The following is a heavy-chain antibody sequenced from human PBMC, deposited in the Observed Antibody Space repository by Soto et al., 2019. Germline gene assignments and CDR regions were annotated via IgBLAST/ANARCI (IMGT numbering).Heavy chain of an antibody. D-gene: IGHD2-15*01. CDR1: GYNFGAYY. J-gene: IGHJ6*02. CDR2: IDPITGGT. CDR3: ARGRDAVSAFYSPLGMDV. Sequence: ASVKVSCKASGYNFGAYYTYWVRQAPGRGLEWVGLIDPITGGTDYEERLRGRVTMTRDTSINTAYMELRRLRSDDTAVYFCARGRDAVSAFYSPLGMDVWGQGTTVTVSS. V-gene: IGHV1-2*02.